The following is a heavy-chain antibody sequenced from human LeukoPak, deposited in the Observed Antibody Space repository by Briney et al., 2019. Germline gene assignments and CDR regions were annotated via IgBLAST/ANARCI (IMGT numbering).Heavy chain of an antibody. CDR2: IIPIFGAA. Sequence: SVKVSCKASGCTFSSYAISWVRQAPGQGLEWMGGIIPIFGAANYAQKFQGRVTITTDESTSTAYMELSSLRSEGTAVYYCARDNYAGANWFDPWGQGTLVTVSS. CDR3: ARDNYAGANWFDP. J-gene: IGHJ5*02. CDR1: GCTFSSYA. D-gene: IGHD1-7*01. V-gene: IGHV1-69*05.